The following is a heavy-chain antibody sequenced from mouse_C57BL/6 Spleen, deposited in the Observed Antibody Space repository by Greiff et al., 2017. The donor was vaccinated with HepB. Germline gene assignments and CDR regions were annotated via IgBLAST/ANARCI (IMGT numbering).Heavy chain of an antibody. CDR3: ARKVSSWWFAY. J-gene: IGHJ3*01. CDR1: GYTFTSYW. Sequence: VQLQQPGAELVMPGASVKLSCKASGYTFTSYWMHWVKQRPGQGLEWIGEIDPSDSYTNYNQKFKGKSTLTVDKSSSTAYMQLSSLTSEDSAVYYCARKVSSWWFAYWGQGTLVTVSA. D-gene: IGHD3-2*02. V-gene: IGHV1-69*01. CDR2: IDPSDSYT.